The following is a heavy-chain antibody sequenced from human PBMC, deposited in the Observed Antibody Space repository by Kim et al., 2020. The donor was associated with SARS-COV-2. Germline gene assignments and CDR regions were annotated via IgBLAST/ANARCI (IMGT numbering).Heavy chain of an antibody. CDR2: IYYSGST. CDR1: GGSISSGGYY. CDR3: ARFRRGPLTNIYGYYFDD. Sequence: SETLSLTCTVSGGSISSGGYYWSWIRQHPGKGLEWIGYIYYSGSTYYNPSLKSRVTISVDTSKNQFSLKLSSVTAADTAVYYCARFRRGPLTNIYGYYFDDWGQGTLVTVSS. D-gene: IGHD5-18*01. J-gene: IGHJ4*01. V-gene: IGHV4-31*03.